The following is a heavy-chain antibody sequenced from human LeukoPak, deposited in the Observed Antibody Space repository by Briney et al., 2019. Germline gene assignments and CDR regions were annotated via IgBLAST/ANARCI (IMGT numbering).Heavy chain of an antibody. CDR2: ISWNSGSI. CDR3: AKGHYSSSWYEIMDWFDP. D-gene: IGHD6-13*01. V-gene: IGHV3-9*01. Sequence: GRSLRLSCAASGFTFDDYAMHWVRHAPGKGLEWVSGISWNSGSIGYADSVKGRFTISRDNAKNSLYLQMNSLRAEDTALYYCAKGHYSSSWYEIMDWFDPWGQGTLVTVSS. CDR1: GFTFDDYA. J-gene: IGHJ5*02.